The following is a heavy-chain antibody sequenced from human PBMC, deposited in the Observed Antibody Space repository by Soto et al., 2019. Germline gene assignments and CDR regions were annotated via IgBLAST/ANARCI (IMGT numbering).Heavy chain of an antibody. D-gene: IGHD4-4*01. CDR3: ARVVMTTVPASFYYGLDV. Sequence: QVQLVQSGAEVRKPGSSVTVSCKASGGTFSTYGITWVRQAPGQGLEWMGNIIPLIGTANYAQRFRGGVTSTADESTTTAYMELTSLRSEDTAVYYCARVVMTTVPASFYYGLDVWGQGTTVTVSS. V-gene: IGHV1-69*18. CDR1: GGTFSTYG. CDR2: IIPLIGTA. J-gene: IGHJ6*02.